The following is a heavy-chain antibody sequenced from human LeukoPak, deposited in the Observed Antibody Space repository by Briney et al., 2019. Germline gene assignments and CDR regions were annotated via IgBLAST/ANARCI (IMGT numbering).Heavy chain of an antibody. J-gene: IGHJ4*02. V-gene: IGHV4-34*01. CDR3: ARGRKTLVVVPAAPKPYYFDY. CDR2: INHSGST. Sequence: NTSETLSLTCAVYGGSFSGYYWSWIRQPPGKGLEWIGEINHSGSTNYNPSLKGRVTISVDTSKNQFSLKLSSVTAADTAVYYCARGRKTLVVVPAAPKPYYFDYWGQGTLVTVSS. CDR1: GGSFSGYY. D-gene: IGHD2-2*01.